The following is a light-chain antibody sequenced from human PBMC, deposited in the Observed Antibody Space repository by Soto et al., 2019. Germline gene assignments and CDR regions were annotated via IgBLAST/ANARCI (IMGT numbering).Light chain of an antibody. V-gene: IGKV3-15*01. CDR1: QSVSSN. CDR2: GPS. J-gene: IGKJ1*01. Sequence: EIVMTQSPGTLSVSPGERATISCRASQSVSSNLAWYQQKPGQAPRLLIYGPSTTATGFPDRCSGSGSWTEFTLTISSLQSEEFPVYYSHQYKNCARTFGQGTKV. CDR3: HQYKNCART.